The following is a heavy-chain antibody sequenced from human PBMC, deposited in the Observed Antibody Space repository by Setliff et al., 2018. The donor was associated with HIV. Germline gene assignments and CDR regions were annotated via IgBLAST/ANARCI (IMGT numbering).Heavy chain of an antibody. CDR1: GGSFTEYY. J-gene: IGHJ4*02. Sequence: SETLSLTCAVYGGSFTEYYWTWIRQPPGKGLEWIGEINHSGSTNYNPSLASRVTISHDTSKNQFSLHLFSETAADTAVYYCATPGAGRFDYWGQGELVTVSS. V-gene: IGHV4-34*01. CDR3: ATPGAGRFDY. CDR2: INHSGST.